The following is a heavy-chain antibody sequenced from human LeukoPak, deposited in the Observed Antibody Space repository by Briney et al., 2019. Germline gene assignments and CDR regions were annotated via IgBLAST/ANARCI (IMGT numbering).Heavy chain of an antibody. J-gene: IGHJ4*02. CDR3: AKQSAGSAAWYSLHYDF. V-gene: IGHV3-23*01. D-gene: IGHD6-13*01. CDR1: GFTFSNYM. Sequence: GGSLRLSCAASGFTFSNYMMHWVRQAPGRGLEWVSSVDGGGGGTYYADSVKGRFTISRDNSKDTLYLQMNGLRAEDTAVYFCAKQSAGSAAWYSLHYDFWGQGTLVTVSS. CDR2: VDGGGGGT.